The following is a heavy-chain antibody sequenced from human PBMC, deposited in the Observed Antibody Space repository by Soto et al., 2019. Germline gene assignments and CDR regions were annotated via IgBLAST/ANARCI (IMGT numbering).Heavy chain of an antibody. Sequence: ASVKVSCKASGNSFTTYYMHWVRQAPGQGLEWMGIINPSGGRTTYAQKFQGRVTMTRDTSTSTFHMELSSLTSEDTAVYYCAGLYHYDSSGYYDYWGQGTLVTVSS. CDR2: INPSGGRT. CDR1: GNSFTTYY. CDR3: AGLYHYDSSGYYDY. J-gene: IGHJ4*02. V-gene: IGHV1-46*01. D-gene: IGHD3-22*01.